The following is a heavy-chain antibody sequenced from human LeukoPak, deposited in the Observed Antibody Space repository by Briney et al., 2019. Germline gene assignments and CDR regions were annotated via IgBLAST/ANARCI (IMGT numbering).Heavy chain of an antibody. CDR3: ARAKKTSRLGELSSRYYFDY. J-gene: IGHJ4*02. D-gene: IGHD3-16*02. CDR1: GGSISSYY. Sequence: SETLSLTCTVSGGSISSYYWSWIRQPPGKGLEWIGYIYYSGGTNYNPSLKSRVTISVDTSKNQFSLKLSSVTAADTAVYYCARAKKTSRLGELSSRYYFDYWGQGTLVTVSS. V-gene: IGHV4-59*01. CDR2: IYYSGGT.